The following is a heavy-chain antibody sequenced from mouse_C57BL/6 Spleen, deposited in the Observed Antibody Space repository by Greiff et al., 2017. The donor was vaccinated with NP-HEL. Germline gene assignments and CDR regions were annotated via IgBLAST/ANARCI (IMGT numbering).Heavy chain of an antibody. Sequence: GLEWIGRIDPNSGGTKYNEKFKSKATLTVDKPSSTAYRQLSSLTSEDSAVYYCAREGSYYGSSYEYFDVWGTGTTVTVSS. J-gene: IGHJ1*03. CDR3: AREGSYYGSSYEYFDV. CDR2: IDPNSGGT. D-gene: IGHD1-1*01. V-gene: IGHV1-72*01.